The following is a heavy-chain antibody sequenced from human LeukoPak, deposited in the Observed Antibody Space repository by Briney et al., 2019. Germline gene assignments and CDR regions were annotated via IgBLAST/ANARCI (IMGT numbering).Heavy chain of an antibody. Sequence: GASVKVSCKASGYTFTSYYMHWVRQAPGQGLEWMGRIIPILGIANYAQKFQGRVTITADKSTSTAYMELSSLRSEDTAVYYCARDHYDILTGFDYWGQGTLVTVSS. CDR2: IIPILGIA. CDR3: ARDHYDILTGFDY. D-gene: IGHD3-9*01. V-gene: IGHV1-69*04. CDR1: GYTFTSYY. J-gene: IGHJ4*02.